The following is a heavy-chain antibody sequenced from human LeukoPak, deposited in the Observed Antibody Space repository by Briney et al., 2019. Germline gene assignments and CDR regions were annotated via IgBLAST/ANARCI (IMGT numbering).Heavy chain of an antibody. V-gene: IGHV1-2*02. J-gene: IGHJ4*02. CDR3: AKPRAYYDILTGYYRGEAFDY. D-gene: IGHD3-9*01. CDR2: INPNSGGT. CDR1: GYTFTSYD. Sequence: ASVKVSCKASGYTFTSYDINWVRHATGQGLEWMGWINPNSGGTNYAQKFKGRVTMTRDTSISTAYMELSRLRSDDTAVYYCAKPRAYYDILTGYYRGEAFDYWGQGTLVTVSS.